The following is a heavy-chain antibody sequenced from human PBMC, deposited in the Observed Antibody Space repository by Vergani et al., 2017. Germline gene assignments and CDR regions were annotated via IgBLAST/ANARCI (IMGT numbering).Heavy chain of an antibody. D-gene: IGHD2-2*02. V-gene: IGHV1-69*18. J-gene: IGHJ6*02. CDR3: ATPYCSSTSCYKNGMDV. Sequence: QVQLVQSGAEVKKPGSSVKVSCKASGGTFSSYAISWVRQAPGQGLEWMGRIIPIFGTANYEQKFQGRVTITADESTSTAYMELSSLRSEDTAVYYCATPYCSSTSCYKNGMDVWGQGTTVTVSS. CDR2: IIPIFGTA. CDR1: GGTFSSYA.